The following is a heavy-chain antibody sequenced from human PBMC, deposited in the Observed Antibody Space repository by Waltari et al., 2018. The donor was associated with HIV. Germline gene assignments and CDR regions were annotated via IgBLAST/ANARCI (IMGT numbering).Heavy chain of an antibody. CDR3: ARDHLPTLYSSGWYAGVWDWFDP. D-gene: IGHD6-19*01. CDR2: ISSSSSTI. J-gene: IGHJ5*02. CDR1: GFTFSSYS. Sequence: EVQLVESGGGLVQPGGSLRLSCAASGFTFSSYSMNWVRQAPGKGLEWVSYISSSSSTIYYADSVKGRFTISRDNAKNSLYLQMNSLRDEDTAVYYCARDHLPTLYSSGWYAGVWDWFDPWGQGTLVTVSS. V-gene: IGHV3-48*02.